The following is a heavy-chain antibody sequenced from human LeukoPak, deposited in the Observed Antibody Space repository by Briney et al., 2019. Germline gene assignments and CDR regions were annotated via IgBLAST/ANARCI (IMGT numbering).Heavy chain of an antibody. CDR2: ISHTGGT. CDR3: ARRSKRHSSSWYEGRGANWFDP. J-gene: IGHJ5*02. Sequence: SETLSLTCTVSGGSINSADYYWTWIRQPPGKGLEWIGYISHTGGTYYNSSLKSRVTISVDTSKNQFSLKLSSVTAADTAVYYCARRSKRHSSSWYEGRGANWFDPWGQGTLVTVSS. V-gene: IGHV4-30-2*01. CDR1: GGSINSADYY. D-gene: IGHD6-13*01.